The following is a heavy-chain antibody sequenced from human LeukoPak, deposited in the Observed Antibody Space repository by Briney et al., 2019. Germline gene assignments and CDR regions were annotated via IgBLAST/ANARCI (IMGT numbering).Heavy chain of an antibody. CDR3: ARGDRVVPAAMSFDY. Sequence: SETLSLTCTVSGGSISSYYWSWIWQPAVKGLEWIGRIYTSGSTNYNPSLKSRVTMSVDTSKNQFSLKLSSVTAADTAVYYCARGDRVVPAAMSFDYWGQGTLVTVSS. J-gene: IGHJ4*02. CDR1: GGSISSYY. CDR2: IYTSGST. V-gene: IGHV4-4*07. D-gene: IGHD2-2*01.